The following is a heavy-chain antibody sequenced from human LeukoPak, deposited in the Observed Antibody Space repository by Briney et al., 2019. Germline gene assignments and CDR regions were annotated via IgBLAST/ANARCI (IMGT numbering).Heavy chain of an antibody. CDR3: ARRPRPPFDY. CDR2: ISGSGDST. D-gene: IGHD1-1*01. CDR1: GFTFSSYA. V-gene: IGHV3-23*01. J-gene: IGHJ4*02. Sequence: GGSLRLSCAASGFTFSSYAMNWVRQAPGKGLEWVSAISGSGDSTDYADSVKGRFPISRDNSKNTLYLQMNSLRAEDTAVYYCARRPRPPFDYWGQGTLVTVSS.